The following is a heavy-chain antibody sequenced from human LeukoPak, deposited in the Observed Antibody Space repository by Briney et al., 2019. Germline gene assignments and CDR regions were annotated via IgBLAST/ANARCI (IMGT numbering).Heavy chain of an antibody. CDR2: ISSNGGST. CDR1: GFTFSSYA. V-gene: IGHV3-64*01. J-gene: IGHJ4*02. CDR3: ARDPTINQPWF. Sequence: GGSLRLSCAASGFTFSSYAMHWVRQAPGKGLEYVSAISSNGGSTYYANSVKGRFTISRDNSKNTLYLQMNSLRAEDTAVYYCARDPTINQPWFWGQGTLVTVSS. D-gene: IGHD3-10*01.